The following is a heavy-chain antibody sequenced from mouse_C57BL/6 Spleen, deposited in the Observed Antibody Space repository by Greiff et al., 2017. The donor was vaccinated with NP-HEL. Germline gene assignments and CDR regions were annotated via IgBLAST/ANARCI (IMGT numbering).Heavy chain of an antibody. D-gene: IGHD4-1*01. CDR3: ARYTPLGLGNYYAMDY. CDR2: IRNKANGYTT. J-gene: IGHJ4*01. V-gene: IGHV7-3*01. CDR1: GFTFTDYY. Sequence: EVKLQESGGGLVQPGGSLSLSCAASGFTFTDYYMSWVRQPPGKALEWLGFIRNKANGYTTEYSASVKGRFTISRDNSQSILYLQMNALRAEDSATYYCARYTPLGLGNYYAMDYWGQGTSVTVSS.